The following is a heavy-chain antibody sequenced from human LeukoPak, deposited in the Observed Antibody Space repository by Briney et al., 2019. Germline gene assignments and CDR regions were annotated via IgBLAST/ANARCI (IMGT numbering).Heavy chain of an antibody. Sequence: PGGSLRLSCAASGFSFPYFAMTWVRQAPGKGLEWVSIIGHTGSSIYYADSVKGRFTISRDNSKNTLYLQMNSLRAEDTAVYYCAKDRSIAVANFDYWGQGTLVTVSS. V-gene: IGHV3-23*01. J-gene: IGHJ4*02. CDR3: AKDRSIAVANFDY. CDR2: IGHTGSSI. D-gene: IGHD6-19*01. CDR1: GFSFPYFA.